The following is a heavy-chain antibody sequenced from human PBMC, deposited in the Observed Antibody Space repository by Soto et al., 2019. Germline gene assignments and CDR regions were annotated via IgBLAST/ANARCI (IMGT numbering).Heavy chain of an antibody. CDR2: IYYSENT. V-gene: IGHV4-30-4*02. D-gene: IGHD5-12*01. J-gene: IGHJ4*02. CDR1: CCSLQRGDLF. Sequence: SEALPPPCHCFCCSLQRGDLFRRWFPPPPGKGLEWIGYIYYSENTYSNPSLKSRVAISGDTSKNQFSLKLRSVTAADTAVYYCARGEYSDYELAPFDCWGQGTLVTVSS. CDR3: ARGEYSDYELAPFDC.